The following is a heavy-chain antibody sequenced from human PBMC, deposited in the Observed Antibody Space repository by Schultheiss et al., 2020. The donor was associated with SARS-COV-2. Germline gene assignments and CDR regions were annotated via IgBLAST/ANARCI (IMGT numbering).Heavy chain of an antibody. D-gene: IGHD3-10*01. CDR3: AREGVTLLWFGELFSRYGMDV. V-gene: IGHV3-23*01. Sequence: GGSLRLSCNASGFTFSSYAMSWVRQAPGKGLEWVSAISGSGGSTYYADSVKGRFTISRDNSKNMLYLQMSSLRAEDTAVYYCAREGVTLLWFGELFSRYGMDVWGQGTTVTVSS. CDR1: GFTFSSYA. J-gene: IGHJ6*02. CDR2: ISGSGGST.